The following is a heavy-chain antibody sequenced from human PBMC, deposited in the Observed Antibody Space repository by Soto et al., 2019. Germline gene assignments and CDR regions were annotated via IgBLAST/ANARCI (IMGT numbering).Heavy chain of an antibody. CDR1: GYTFTSYG. CDR2: ISAYNGNT. Sequence: ASVKVSCKASGYTFTSYGISWVRQAPGQGLEWMGWISAYNGNTTYAQKLQGRVTMTTDTSTRTAYMELRSLRSDDTAVYYCARSPDCSSTSCYNWFDPWGQGTLVTVSS. D-gene: IGHD2-2*01. J-gene: IGHJ5*02. CDR3: ARSPDCSSTSCYNWFDP. V-gene: IGHV1-18*01.